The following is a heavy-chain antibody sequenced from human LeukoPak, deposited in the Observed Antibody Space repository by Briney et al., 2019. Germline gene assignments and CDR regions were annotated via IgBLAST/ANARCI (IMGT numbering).Heavy chain of an antibody. V-gene: IGHV3-30*03. CDR3: ARSDSSSWTIDY. CDR1: GFTFSSYG. D-gene: IGHD6-13*01. CDR2: ISYDGSNK. Sequence: GGSLRLSCAASGFTFSSYGMHWVRQAPGKGLEWVAVISYDGSNKYYADSVKGRFTISRDNSKNTLYLQMNSLRADDTAVYYCARSDSSSWTIDYWGQGTLVTVSS. J-gene: IGHJ4*02.